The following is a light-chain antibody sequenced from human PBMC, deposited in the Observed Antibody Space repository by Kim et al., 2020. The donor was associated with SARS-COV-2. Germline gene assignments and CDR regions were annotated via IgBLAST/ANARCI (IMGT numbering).Light chain of an antibody. CDR1: ELGDKY. CDR2: QDN. J-gene: IGLJ2*01. V-gene: IGLV3-1*01. Sequence: SYELTQPPSVSVSPGQTASITCSGDELGDKYACWYQQKPGQAPVVVIYQDNRRPSGIPERFSGSNSGNTATLTISGTQAMDEADYYCQAWDSRIVVFGGGTQLTVL. CDR3: QAWDSRIVV.